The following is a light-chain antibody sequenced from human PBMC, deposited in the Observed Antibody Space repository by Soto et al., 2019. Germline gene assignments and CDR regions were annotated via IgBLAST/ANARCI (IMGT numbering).Light chain of an antibody. V-gene: IGLV2-14*01. CDR1: SSDVGGYNY. Sequence: QSALTQPASVSRSPGQSITISCTGTSSDVGGYNYVSWYQQHPGKAPKLMIREVSNRPSGVSNRFSGSKSGNTASLTISRLQPEDEADYYCSSYSSSSTLYVFGTGTKLTVL. CDR3: SSYSSSSTLYV. J-gene: IGLJ1*01. CDR2: EVS.